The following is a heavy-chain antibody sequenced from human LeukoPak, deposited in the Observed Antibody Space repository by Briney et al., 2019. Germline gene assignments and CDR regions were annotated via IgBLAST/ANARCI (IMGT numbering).Heavy chain of an antibody. V-gene: IGHV4-59*08. D-gene: IGHD4-17*01. Sequence: NPSETLSLTCTVSGGSISSYYWSWIRQPPGKGLEWIGYIYYSGSTNYNPSLKSRVTISVDTSKNQFSLKLSSVTAADTAVYYCARLPRGGYGDYYEYYGMDVWGQGTTVTVSS. CDR1: GGSISSYY. CDR2: IYYSGST. CDR3: ARLPRGGYGDYYEYYGMDV. J-gene: IGHJ6*02.